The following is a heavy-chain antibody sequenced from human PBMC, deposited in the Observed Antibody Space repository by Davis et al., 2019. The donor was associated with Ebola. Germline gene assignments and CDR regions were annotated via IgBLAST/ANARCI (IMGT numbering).Heavy chain of an antibody. V-gene: IGHV3-66*02. Sequence: PGGSLRLSCAASGFTVSSNYMSWIRQAPGKGLEWVSVIYGDGSTYFADSVKGRFTLSRDKSKNTVYLQMNSLRDEDTAVYYCASSPVAAAGIVGWFDPWGQGTLVTVSS. CDR1: GFTVSSNY. J-gene: IGHJ5*02. CDR2: IYGDGST. CDR3: ASSPVAAAGIVGWFDP. D-gene: IGHD6-13*01.